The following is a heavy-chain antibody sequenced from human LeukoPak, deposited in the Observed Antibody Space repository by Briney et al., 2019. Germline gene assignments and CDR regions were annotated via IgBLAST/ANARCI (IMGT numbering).Heavy chain of an antibody. V-gene: IGHV3-7*01. Sequence: PGGSLRLSCAASGFTFSTYWMTWVRQAPGKGLEWVADIKQDGSQEHYVDSVTGRFTISRDNAKNSLYLQVNSLRVEDTAIYYCARDPTYYLRYGYFDYWGQGILVTVSS. CDR3: ARDPTYYLRYGYFDY. D-gene: IGHD1-26*01. CDR2: IKQDGSQE. J-gene: IGHJ4*02. CDR1: GFTFSTYW.